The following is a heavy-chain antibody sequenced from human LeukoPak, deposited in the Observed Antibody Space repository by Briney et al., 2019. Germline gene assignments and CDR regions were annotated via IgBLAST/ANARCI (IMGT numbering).Heavy chain of an antibody. CDR1: GGSISSYY. CDR3: ARDWEGATTDAFDI. J-gene: IGHJ3*02. V-gene: IGHV4-59*01. CDR2: IYYSGST. D-gene: IGHD1-26*01. Sequence: SETLSLTCTVSGGSISSYYWSWIRQPPRKGLEWIGYIYYSGSTNYNPSLKGRVTISVDTSKNQFSLKLSSVTAADTAVYYCARDWEGATTDAFDIWGQGTMVTVSS.